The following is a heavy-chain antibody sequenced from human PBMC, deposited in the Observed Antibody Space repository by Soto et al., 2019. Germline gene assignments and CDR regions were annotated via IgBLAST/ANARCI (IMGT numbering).Heavy chain of an antibody. CDR2: IWYDGSNK. Sequence: GGSLRLSCAASGFTFSSYGMHWVRQAPGKGLEWVAVIWYDGSNKYYADSVKGRFTISRDNSKNTLYLQMNSLRAEDTAVYYCARFSAGYSSSSGFDYWGQGTLVTVSS. D-gene: IGHD6-6*01. CDR3: ARFSAGYSSSSGFDY. J-gene: IGHJ4*02. V-gene: IGHV3-33*01. CDR1: GFTFSSYG.